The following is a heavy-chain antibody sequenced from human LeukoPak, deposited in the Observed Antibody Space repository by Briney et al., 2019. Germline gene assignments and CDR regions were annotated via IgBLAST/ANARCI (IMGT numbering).Heavy chain of an antibody. J-gene: IGHJ4*02. CDR1: GYSISSGYS. CDR3: ARAPGSGWSD. CDR2: ISNSGKT. D-gene: IGHD6-19*01. Sequence: PSETLSLTCTVSGYSISSGYSWGWIRQPPGEGLEWIGAISNSGKTYYKSSLQSRVTISMDTLKNDFSLRLTSATVADTAFYYCARAPGSGWSDWSQGTLVTVSS. V-gene: IGHV4-38-2*02.